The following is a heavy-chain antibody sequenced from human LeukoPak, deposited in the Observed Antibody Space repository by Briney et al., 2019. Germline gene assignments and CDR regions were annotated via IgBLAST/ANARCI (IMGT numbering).Heavy chain of an antibody. CDR1: GFTFSDYY. D-gene: IGHD6-13*01. Sequence: GGSLRLSCAASGFTFSDYYMSWIRQAPGKGLEWVSYISSRGSTIYYADSVKGRFTISRDNAKNSLYLQMNSLRAEDTAVYYCARDSTVVAAAGFYYYYGMGVWGQGTTVTVSS. V-gene: IGHV3-11*01. J-gene: IGHJ6*02. CDR3: ARDSTVVAAAGFYYYYGMGV. CDR2: ISSRGSTI.